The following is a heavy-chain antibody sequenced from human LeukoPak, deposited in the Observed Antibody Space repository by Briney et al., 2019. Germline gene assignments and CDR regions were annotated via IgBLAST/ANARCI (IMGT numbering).Heavy chain of an antibody. CDR3: ASLGSYHWYFDL. D-gene: IGHD1-26*01. V-gene: IGHV1-24*01. CDR1: VYTLTELF. Sequence: GASVTVSCKVSVYTLTELFMHWVRQAPGKGLAWMGGFDPEDGETIYAHKFQGRITMTEDTSTDTAYMELSSLRSEDTAVYYCASLGSYHWYFDLWGRGTLVTVSS. J-gene: IGHJ2*01. CDR2: FDPEDGET.